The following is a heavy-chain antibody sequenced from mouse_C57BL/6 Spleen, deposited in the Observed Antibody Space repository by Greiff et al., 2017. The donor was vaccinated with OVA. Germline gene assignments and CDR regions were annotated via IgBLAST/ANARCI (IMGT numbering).Heavy chain of an antibody. CDR3: ARARGIYDRYYYSMDD. CDR2: INYDGSST. Sequence: EVKLVESEGGLVQPGSSMKLSCTASGFTFSDYYMAWVRQVPEKGLEWVANINYDGSSTYYLDSLKSRFIISRDNAKNILYLQMSRLKSEDTATYYCARARGIYDRYYYSMDDWGQGTSVTVSS. D-gene: IGHD2-3*01. J-gene: IGHJ4*01. CDR1: GFTFSDYY. V-gene: IGHV5-16*01.